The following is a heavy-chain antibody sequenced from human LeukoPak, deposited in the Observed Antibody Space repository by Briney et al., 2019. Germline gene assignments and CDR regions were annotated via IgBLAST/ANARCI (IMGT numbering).Heavy chain of an antibody. Sequence: SETLSLTCTVSGGSISSYYWSWLRQPPGKGLEWIGYIYNSGSTNYNPSLKSRVTISVDTSKNQFSLKLSSVTAADTAVYYCARDVGATPGYFDYRGQGTLVTVSS. J-gene: IGHJ4*02. CDR3: ARDVGATPGYFDY. CDR2: IYNSGST. V-gene: IGHV4-59*01. CDR1: GGSISSYY. D-gene: IGHD1-26*01.